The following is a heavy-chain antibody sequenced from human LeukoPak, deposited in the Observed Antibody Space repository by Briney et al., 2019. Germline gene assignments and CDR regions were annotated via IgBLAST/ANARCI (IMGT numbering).Heavy chain of an antibody. J-gene: IGHJ4*02. CDR1: GYTFTSYG. CDR3: ARGPYYDFWGGYYVGEVDY. CDR2: ISAYNGNT. D-gene: IGHD3-3*01. Sequence: ASVKVSCKASGYTFTSYGISWVRQAPGQGLEWMGWISAYNGNTNYAQKLQGRVTMTTDTSTSTAYMELRSLRSDDTAVYYCARGPYYDFWGGYYVGEVDYWGQGTLVTVSS. V-gene: IGHV1-18*01.